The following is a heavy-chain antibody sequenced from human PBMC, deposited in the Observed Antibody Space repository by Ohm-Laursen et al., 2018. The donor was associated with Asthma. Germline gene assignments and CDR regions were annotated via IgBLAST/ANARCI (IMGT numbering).Heavy chain of an antibody. V-gene: IGHV3-7*01. Sequence: SLRLSCTASGSTFSSNWMSWVRQAPGQGLELVANINQDDSEKYYVDPVKDRFIIFRDNSKNTLYLQMISLRAEETAVYYCATTFNRDGWGTDYWGQGTLVTVSS. J-gene: IGHJ4*02. CDR3: ATTFNRDGWGTDY. D-gene: IGHD5-24*01. CDR2: INQDDSEK. CDR1: GSTFSSNW.